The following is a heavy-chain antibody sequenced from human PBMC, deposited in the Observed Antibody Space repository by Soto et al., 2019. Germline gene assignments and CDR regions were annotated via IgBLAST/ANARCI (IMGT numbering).Heavy chain of an antibody. CDR2: ISSSGSTI. Sequence: QVQLVESGGGLVKPGGSLRLSCAASGFTFSDYYMSWIRQAPGKGLEWVSYISSSGSTIYYADSVKGRFTISRDNAKNSLYLQMNSLRAEATAVYYCARGVYSSSLPPYCYCFGMDVWGQGTTVTVSS. CDR1: GFTFSDYY. J-gene: IGHJ6*02. V-gene: IGHV3-11*01. D-gene: IGHD6-6*01. CDR3: ARGVYSSSLPPYCYCFGMDV.